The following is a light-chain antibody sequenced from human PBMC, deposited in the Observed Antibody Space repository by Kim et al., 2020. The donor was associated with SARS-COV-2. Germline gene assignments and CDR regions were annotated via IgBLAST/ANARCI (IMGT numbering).Light chain of an antibody. Sequence: PGERVTLSCRASQSVSSSYLTWYQQKPGHAPRLLIYGASTRATGIPARFSGSGSGTDFTLTISSLQPEDFAVYYCQQDYNLPAFGGGTKVDIK. CDR2: GAS. CDR3: QQDYNLPA. V-gene: IGKV3D-7*01. CDR1: QSVSSSY. J-gene: IGKJ4*01.